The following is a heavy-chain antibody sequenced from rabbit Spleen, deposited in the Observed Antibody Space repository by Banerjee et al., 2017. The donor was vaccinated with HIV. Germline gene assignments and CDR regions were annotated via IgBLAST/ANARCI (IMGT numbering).Heavy chain of an antibody. CDR2: IYGGSSGST. CDR3: VRDQARMLDL. CDR1: GFSFSSNW. V-gene: IGHV1S45*01. D-gene: IGHD6-1*01. Sequence: LEESGGGLVKPGGTLTLTCTVSGFSFSSNWICCVRQAPGKGLECIACIYGGSSGSTWYANWAKGRFTISKTSSTTVTLQMTSLTAADTATYFCVRDQARMLDLWGPGTLVTVS. J-gene: IGHJ4*01.